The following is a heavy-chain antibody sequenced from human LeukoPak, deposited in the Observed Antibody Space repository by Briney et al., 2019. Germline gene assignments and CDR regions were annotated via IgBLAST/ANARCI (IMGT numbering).Heavy chain of an antibody. CDR2: ISGSGGSS. J-gene: IGHJ4*02. CDR3: ARERGHGSGSYRWDY. V-gene: IGHV3-23*01. CDR1: GFTFSGYA. D-gene: IGHD3-10*01. Sequence: GGSLRLSCAASGFTFSGYALSWVRQAPGKGLEWVSSISGSGGSSYSANSVKGRFTISRDNSKNTLYLQMNSLRAEDTAVYYCARERGHGSGSYRWDYWGQGTLVTVSS.